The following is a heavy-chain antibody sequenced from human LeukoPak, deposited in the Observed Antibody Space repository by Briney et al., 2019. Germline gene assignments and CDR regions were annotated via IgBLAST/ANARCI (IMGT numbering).Heavy chain of an antibody. CDR2: ISNDGGNQ. D-gene: IGHD3-22*01. CDR1: GSTFSTSG. J-gene: IGHJ4*02. V-gene: IGHV3-30*18. Sequence: PGGSLRLSCAASGSTFSTSGMHWVRQAPGKGLEWVAVISNDGGNQYYGDSVKGRFIISRDNSKDTLYLQMNSLRADDTAVYYCAKSGYDRSGYYFPFDTWGQGTLVTVSS. CDR3: AKSGYDRSGYYFPFDT.